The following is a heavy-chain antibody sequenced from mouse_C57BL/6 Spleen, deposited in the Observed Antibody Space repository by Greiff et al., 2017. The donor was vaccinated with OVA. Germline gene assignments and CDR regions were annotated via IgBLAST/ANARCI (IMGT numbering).Heavy chain of an antibody. Sequence: VQLQQPGAELVRPGTSVKLSCKASGYTFTSYWMHWVKQRPGQGLEWIGVIDPSDSYTNYNQKFKGKATLTVDTSSSTAYMQLSSLTSEDSAVYYCARGSGHYGNFDYWGQGTTLTVSS. J-gene: IGHJ2*01. CDR3: ARGSGHYGNFDY. D-gene: IGHD2-1*01. CDR2: IDPSDSYT. V-gene: IGHV1-59*01. CDR1: GYTFTSYW.